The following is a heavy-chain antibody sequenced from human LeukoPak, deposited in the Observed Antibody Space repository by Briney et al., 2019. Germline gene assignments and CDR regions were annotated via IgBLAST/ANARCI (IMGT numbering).Heavy chain of an antibody. J-gene: IGHJ6*02. D-gene: IGHD4-17*01. CDR2: MNPNSGNT. Sequence: ASVKVSCKASGYTFTSYDINWVRQATGQGLEWMGWMNPNSGNTGYAQKFQGRVTMTRNTSISTAYMELSSLRSEDTAVYYCARTPTFGDYFGCYYGMDVWGQGTTVTVSS. CDR1: GYTFTSYD. V-gene: IGHV1-8*01. CDR3: ARTPTFGDYFGCYYGMDV.